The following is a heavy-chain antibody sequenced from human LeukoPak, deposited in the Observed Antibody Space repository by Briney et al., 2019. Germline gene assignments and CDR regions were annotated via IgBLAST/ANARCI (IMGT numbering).Heavy chain of an antibody. CDR3: ARGGTRGYSPVDY. D-gene: IGHD5-18*01. CDR1: GFTFSSFW. V-gene: IGHV3-7*03. J-gene: IGHJ4*02. CDR2: IKQDGSER. Sequence: GGSLRLSCAASGFTFSSFWMNWVRQAPGKGLEWVANIKQDGSERNYADSVKGRSTISRDNAKNSLFLQMDSLRVEDTAVYYCARGGTRGYSPVDYWGQGILVTVSS.